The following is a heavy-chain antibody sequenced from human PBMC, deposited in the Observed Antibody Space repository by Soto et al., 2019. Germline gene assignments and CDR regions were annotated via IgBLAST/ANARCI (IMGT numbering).Heavy chain of an antibody. D-gene: IGHD4-17*01. CDR2: IIPIFGTA. CDR3: ARVVTTVTADYYHGMDV. CDR1: GGTFSSYA. V-gene: IGHV1-69*13. Sequence: SVKVSCKASGGTFSSYAISWVRQAPGQGLEWMGGIIPIFGTANYAQKFQGRVTITADESTSTAYMELSSLRSEDTAVYYCARVVTTVTADYYHGMDVWGQGTTVTVS. J-gene: IGHJ6*02.